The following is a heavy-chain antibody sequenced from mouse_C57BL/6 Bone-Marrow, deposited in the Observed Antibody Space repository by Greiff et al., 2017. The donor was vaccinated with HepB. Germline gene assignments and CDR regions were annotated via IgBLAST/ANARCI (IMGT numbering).Heavy chain of an antibody. CDR2: ISSGSSTI. CDR1: GFTFSDYG. D-gene: IGHD2-2*01. CDR3: ARRMVTTGFAY. Sequence: EVKLVESGGGLVKPGGSLKLSCAASGFTFSDYGMHWVRQAPEKGLEWVAYISSGSSTIYYADTVKGRFTISRDNAKNTLFLQMTSLRSEDTAMYYCARRMVTTGFAYWGQGTLVTVSA. V-gene: IGHV5-17*01. J-gene: IGHJ3*01.